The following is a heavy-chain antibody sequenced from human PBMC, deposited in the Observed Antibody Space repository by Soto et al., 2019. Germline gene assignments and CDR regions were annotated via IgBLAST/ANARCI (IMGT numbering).Heavy chain of an antibody. J-gene: IGHJ5*02. CDR1: GYTFTSYG. CDR2: ISAYNGNT. Sequence: GASVKVFCKASGYTFTSYGISWVRQAPGQGLEWMGWISAYNGNTNYAQRLQGRVTMTTDTSTSTAYMELSSLRSEDTAVYYCARDREGSSSWLPFDPWGQGTLVTVSS. D-gene: IGHD6-13*01. CDR3: ARDREGSSSWLPFDP. V-gene: IGHV1-18*01.